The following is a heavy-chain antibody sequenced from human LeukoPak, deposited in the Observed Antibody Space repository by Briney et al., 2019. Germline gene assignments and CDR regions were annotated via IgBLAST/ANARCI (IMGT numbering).Heavy chain of an antibody. J-gene: IGHJ4*02. CDR1: GFTFSSYG. CDR2: ISGSGGST. D-gene: IGHD6-19*01. Sequence: GGSLRLSCAASGFTFSSYGMSWVRQAPGKGLEWVSAISGSGGSTYYANSVKGRFTISRDNSKNTLYLQMGSLRAEDMAVYYCARDIGWPYYYFDYWGQGTLVTVSS. CDR3: ARDIGWPYYYFDY. V-gene: IGHV3-64*01.